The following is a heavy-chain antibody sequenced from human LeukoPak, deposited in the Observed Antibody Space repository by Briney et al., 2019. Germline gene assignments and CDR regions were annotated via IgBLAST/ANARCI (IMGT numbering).Heavy chain of an antibody. CDR1: GGSISGYY. J-gene: IGHJ4*02. Sequence: SETLSLTCTVSGGSISGYYWSWIRQSPGKRLEWIAYISFTGNTNYNPSLKSRVTISLDTSKTHFSLTLSSLTAADTAVYYCARSPPGWYYDNSGQYYFDAWGQGALVTVSS. D-gene: IGHD3-22*01. V-gene: IGHV4-59*08. CDR3: ARSPPGWYYDNSGQYYFDA. CDR2: ISFTGNT.